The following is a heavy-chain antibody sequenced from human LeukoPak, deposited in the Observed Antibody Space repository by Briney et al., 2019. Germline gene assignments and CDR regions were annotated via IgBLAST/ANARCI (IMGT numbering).Heavy chain of an antibody. V-gene: IGHV4-39*01. D-gene: IGHD7-27*01. CDR1: GGSISRTNYY. Sequence: PSETLSLTCTVSGGSISRTNYYWAWIRQPPGKGLEWIGSIFDRGTAYYNPSLKSRVIISVDTSQNQFSLRLRSVTAADTAVYYCARLRLGTDFADDYWGQGTLVTVSS. CDR2: IFDRGTA. CDR3: ARLRLGTDFADDY. J-gene: IGHJ4*02.